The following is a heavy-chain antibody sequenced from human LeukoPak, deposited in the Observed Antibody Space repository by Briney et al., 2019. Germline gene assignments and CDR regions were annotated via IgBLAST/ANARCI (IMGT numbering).Heavy chain of an antibody. J-gene: IGHJ5*02. D-gene: IGHD6-19*01. Sequence: PSETLSLTCTVSGGSISSYYWSWIRQPPGKGLEWIGYNYYSGSTNYNPSLKSRVTISVDTSKNQFSLKLSSVTAADTAVYYCASFGSGWSGGFDPWGQGTLVTVSS. V-gene: IGHV4-59*01. CDR3: ASFGSGWSGGFDP. CDR2: NYYSGST. CDR1: GGSISSYY.